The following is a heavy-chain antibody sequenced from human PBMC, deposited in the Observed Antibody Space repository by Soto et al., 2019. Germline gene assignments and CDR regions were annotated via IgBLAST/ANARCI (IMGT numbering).Heavy chain of an antibody. V-gene: IGHV3-23*01. D-gene: IGHD3-22*01. CDR2: ISGSGGST. CDR3: AKVRYYDSSGYYPRHYFDY. Sequence: TGGSLRLSCAAPGFTFSSYAMSWVRQAPGKGLEWVSPISGSGGSTYYADSVKGRFTISRDNSKNTLYLQMNSLRAEDTAVYYCAKVRYYDSSGYYPRHYFDYWGQGTLVTVSS. J-gene: IGHJ4*02. CDR1: GFTFSSYA.